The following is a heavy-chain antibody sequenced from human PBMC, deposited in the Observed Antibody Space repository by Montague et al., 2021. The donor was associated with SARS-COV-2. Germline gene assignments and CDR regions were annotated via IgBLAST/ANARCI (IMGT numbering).Heavy chain of an antibody. J-gene: IGHJ3*02. Sequence: SETLSLTCTVSGDSISDYYWSWIRLPPGKGLEWIGYIYLTGYTSNSSSLKSRVPLLVDTSKNQFYLTLSSVTAADTDIYYCARDASSGYSDAIAIWGQGTFVTVSS. V-gene: IGHV4-59*01. D-gene: IGHD5-12*01. CDR1: GDSISDYY. CDR2: IYLTGYT. CDR3: ARDASSGYSDAIAI.